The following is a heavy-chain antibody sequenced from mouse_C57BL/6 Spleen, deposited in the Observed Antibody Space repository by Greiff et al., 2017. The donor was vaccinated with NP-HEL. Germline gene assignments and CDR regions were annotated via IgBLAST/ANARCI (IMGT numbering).Heavy chain of an antibody. CDR2: IDPSDSYT. CDR1: GYTFTSYW. D-gene: IGHD2-12*01. CDR3: ARYDD. V-gene: IGHV1-69*01. Sequence: QVQLQQPGAELVMPGASVKLSCKASGYTFTSYWMHWVKQRPGQGLEWIGEIDPSDSYTNYNHKFKGKSTLTVDKSSSTAYVQLSSRTSEDSAVYYCARYDDWGQGTLVTVSA. J-gene: IGHJ3*01.